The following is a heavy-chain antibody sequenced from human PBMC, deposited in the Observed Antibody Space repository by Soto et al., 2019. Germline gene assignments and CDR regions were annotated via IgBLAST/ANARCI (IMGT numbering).Heavy chain of an antibody. V-gene: IGHV3-64*01. CDR3: ARGPGYNFDY. Sequence: EVQLVESGGGLVQPGGSLRLSCAASGFTFSSYAMHWVRQAPGKGLEYVSAISSNGGSTYYANSVKGRFTISRDNSKNTLYLQMGSLRAEDMAVYYCARGPGYNFDYWGQGTLVNVSS. CDR2: ISSNGGST. D-gene: IGHD5-18*01. J-gene: IGHJ4*02. CDR1: GFTFSSYA.